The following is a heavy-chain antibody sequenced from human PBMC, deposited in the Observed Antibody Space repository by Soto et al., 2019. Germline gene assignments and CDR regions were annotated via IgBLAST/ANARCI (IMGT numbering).Heavy chain of an antibody. D-gene: IGHD4-17*01. Sequence: QVQLQESGPGLVKPSETLSLTCTVSGGSISSYYWSWIRQPPGKGLEWIGYIYYSGSTNYNPSLXGRVAIXXDTSKNQFSLKLSSVTAADTAVYYCARVYGDYLDYWGQGTLVTVSS. CDR2: IYYSGST. CDR1: GGSISSYY. CDR3: ARVYGDYLDY. V-gene: IGHV4-59*01. J-gene: IGHJ4*02.